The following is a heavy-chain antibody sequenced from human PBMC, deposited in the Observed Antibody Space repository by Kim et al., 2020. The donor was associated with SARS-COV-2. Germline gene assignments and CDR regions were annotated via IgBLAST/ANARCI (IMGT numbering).Heavy chain of an antibody. V-gene: IGHV4-4*07. CDR3: VRGSDWYPY. CDR2: LYSTGGT. J-gene: IGHJ4*02. D-gene: IGHD6-19*01. Sequence: SETLSLTCSVSGGSISGDYWSWIRHPPGKALEWIGSLYSTGGTEYNPSLRPRVTMSVETSKNQSSLKIKSVTAADTAVYYCVRGSDWYPYWGQGTLLTVSS. CDR1: GGSISGDY.